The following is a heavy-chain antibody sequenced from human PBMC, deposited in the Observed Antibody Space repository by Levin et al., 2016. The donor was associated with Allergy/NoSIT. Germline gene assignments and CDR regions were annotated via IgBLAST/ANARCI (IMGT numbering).Heavy chain of an antibody. D-gene: IGHD3/OR15-3a*01. J-gene: IGHJ4*02. V-gene: IGHV4-34*01. CDR3: VRLTLRTGVRSHFDY. CDR2: IDYNKDT. CDR1: GGSFSYYY. Sequence: SETLSLTCAVYGGSFSYYYWSWIRQSPERGLEWIGDIDYNKDTDYNPSLGSRVTISIGRFRNHISLQLTSVTTADSALYYCVRLTLRTGVRSHFDYWGQGTLVTVSS.